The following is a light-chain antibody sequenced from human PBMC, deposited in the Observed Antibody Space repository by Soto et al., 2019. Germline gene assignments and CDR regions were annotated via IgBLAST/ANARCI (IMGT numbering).Light chain of an antibody. CDR2: AAS. J-gene: IGKJ1*01. CDR3: QQYNNWPPWT. V-gene: IGKV3-15*01. CDR1: ESVTSS. Sequence: EIVMAQSPATLSVSPGDRATLSCRASESVTSSLAWYQQKPGQPPRLLIYAASTRATGIPARFSGSGSGTEFTLTISSLQSEDFAVYYCQQYNNWPPWTFGQGTKVDI.